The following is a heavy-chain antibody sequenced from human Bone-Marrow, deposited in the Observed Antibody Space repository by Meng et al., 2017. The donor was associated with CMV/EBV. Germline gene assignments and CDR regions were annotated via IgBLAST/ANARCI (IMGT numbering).Heavy chain of an antibody. D-gene: IGHD2-2*01. J-gene: IGHJ4*02. CDR1: LYNFTGYY. Sequence: ASVNVSCLASLYNFTGYYMHWVRQAPGQGLEWMGWINPNSGGTNYAQKFQGRVTMTRDTSISTAYMEQSRLRSDDTAVYYCARAWGYCSSTSCYYFDYWGQGTLVTVSS. CDR3: ARAWGYCSSTSCYYFDY. CDR2: INPNSGGT. V-gene: IGHV1-2*02.